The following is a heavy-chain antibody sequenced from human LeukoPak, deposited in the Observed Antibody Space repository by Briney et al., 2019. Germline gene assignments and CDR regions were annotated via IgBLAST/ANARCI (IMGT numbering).Heavy chain of an antibody. J-gene: IGHJ3*02. D-gene: IGHD3-16*02. CDR3: TREGVYSPDPSSYHRYAFDI. CDR2: IIPILGVS. Sequence: SVKVSCKASGGSFSSSVITWVRQAPGQGLEWMGRIIPILGVSNFAQKFQGRVTITTDKSTNTAHMEMSSLTSEDTAVYYCTREGVYSPDPSSYHRYAFDIWGQGTVVTVSS. V-gene: IGHV1-69*04. CDR1: GGSFSSSV.